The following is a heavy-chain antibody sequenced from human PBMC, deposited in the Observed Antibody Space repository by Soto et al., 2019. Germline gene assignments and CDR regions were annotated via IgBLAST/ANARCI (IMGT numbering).Heavy chain of an antibody. Sequence: SETLSLTCTVSGGSISSYYWSWIRQPPGKGLEWIGYIYYSGSTNYNPSLKSRVTISVDTSKNQFSLKLSSVTAADTAVYYCASLNGGSNHVDYWGQGTLVTVSS. CDR1: GGSISSYY. V-gene: IGHV4-59*01. CDR3: ASLNGGSNHVDY. J-gene: IGHJ4*02. D-gene: IGHD2-2*01. CDR2: IYYSGST.